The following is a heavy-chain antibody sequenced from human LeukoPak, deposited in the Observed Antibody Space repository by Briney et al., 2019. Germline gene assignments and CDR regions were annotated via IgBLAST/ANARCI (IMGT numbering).Heavy chain of an antibody. CDR2: ISAYNGNT. J-gene: IGHJ4*02. CDR1: GYTFTSYY. V-gene: IGHV1-18*04. CDR3: ARASGLDYGGPHFDY. D-gene: IGHD4-17*01. Sequence: GASVKVSCKASGYTFTSYYMHWVRQAPGQGLEWMGWISAYNGNTNYAQKLQGRVTMTTDTSTSTAYMELRSLRSDDTAVYYCARASGLDYGGPHFDYWGRGTLVTVSS.